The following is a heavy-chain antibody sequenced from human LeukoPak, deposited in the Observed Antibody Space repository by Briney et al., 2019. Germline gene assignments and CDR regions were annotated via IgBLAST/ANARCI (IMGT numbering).Heavy chain of an antibody. Sequence: SETLSLTCTVSGGSISSSSYYWGWIRQPPGKGLEWIGSIYYSGSTYYNPSLKSRVTISVDTSKNQFSLKLSSVTAADTAVYYCAGMGNYGDYPHAFDIWGQGTMVTVS. J-gene: IGHJ3*02. CDR2: IYYSGST. D-gene: IGHD4-17*01. CDR3: AGMGNYGDYPHAFDI. CDR1: GGSISSSSYY. V-gene: IGHV4-39*01.